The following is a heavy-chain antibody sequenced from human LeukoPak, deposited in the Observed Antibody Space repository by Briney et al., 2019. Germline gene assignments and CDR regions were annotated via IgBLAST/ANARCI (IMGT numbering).Heavy chain of an antibody. Sequence: GGSLRLSCAASGFTFSSYDMHWVRQATGKGLEWVSAIGTAGDTYYPGSVKGRFTISRENAKNSLYLQMNSLRAGDTAVYYCARAKSSSGYYYYYSMGVWGQGTTVTVSS. CDR1: GFTFSSYD. V-gene: IGHV3-13*01. J-gene: IGHJ6*02. CDR2: IGTAGDT. CDR3: ARAKSSSGYYYYYSMGV. D-gene: IGHD3-22*01.